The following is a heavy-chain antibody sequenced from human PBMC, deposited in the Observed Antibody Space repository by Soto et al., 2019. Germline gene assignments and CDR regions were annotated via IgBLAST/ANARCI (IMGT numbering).Heavy chain of an antibody. CDR3: AKDHPVAGTLPAY. CDR2: ISYDGSNK. V-gene: IGHV3-30*18. D-gene: IGHD6-19*01. J-gene: IGHJ4*02. CDR1: GFTFSSYG. Sequence: QVQLVESGGGVVQPGRSLRLSCAASGFTFSSYGMHWVRQAPGKGLEWVADISYDGSNKYYADSVKGRFTISRDNSKNTLYLQMNSLRAEDTAVYYCAKDHPVAGTLPAYWGQGTLVTVSA.